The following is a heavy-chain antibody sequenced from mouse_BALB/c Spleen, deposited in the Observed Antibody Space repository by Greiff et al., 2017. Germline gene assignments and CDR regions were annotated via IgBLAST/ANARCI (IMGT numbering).Heavy chain of an antibody. V-gene: IGHV5-12-1*01. J-gene: IGHJ4*01. D-gene: IGHD1-1*02. CDR2: ISSGGGST. CDR1: GFAFSSYD. Sequence: EVMLVESGGGLVKPGGSLKLSCAASGFAFSSYDMSWVRQTPEKRLEWVAYISSGGGSTYYPDTVKGRFTISRDNAKNTLYLQMSSLKSEDTAMYYCARHEGLRWWYAMDYWGQGTSVTVSS. CDR3: ARHEGLRWWYAMDY.